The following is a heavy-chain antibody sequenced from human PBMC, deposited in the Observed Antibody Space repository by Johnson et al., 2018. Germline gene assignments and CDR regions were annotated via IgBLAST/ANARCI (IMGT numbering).Heavy chain of an antibody. J-gene: IGHJ4*02. V-gene: IGHV4-39*01. CDR2: VDYTGRS. CDR3: ARQRVDGDFFDS. D-gene: IGHD3-10*01. Sequence: QVQLQESGPGLVKPSETLSLTCTVSGGSITNTNHYWGWIRQPPGKGLEWIGNVDYTGRSLYNPSLKSRVTISVDTSKKQFSLKVKSVTAADTAVYYCARQRVDGDFFDSWGQGSLSTVSS. CDR1: GGSITNTNHY.